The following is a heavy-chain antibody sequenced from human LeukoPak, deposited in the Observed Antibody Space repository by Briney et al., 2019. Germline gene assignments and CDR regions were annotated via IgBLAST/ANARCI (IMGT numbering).Heavy chain of an antibody. CDR3: ARAQYQYYLDL. D-gene: IGHD2-2*01. J-gene: IGHJ6*03. CDR2: INSYWSST. CDR1: GLTLSSYW. Sequence: GGSVRHSCAASGLTLSSYWLHWLRQAPGKGLVWVSRINSYWSSTSYADSVKGRFIISRDNAKNTLYLQKHSPVAEDKAAFYCARAQYQYYLDLWGKGTLVTVSS. V-gene: IGHV3-74*01.